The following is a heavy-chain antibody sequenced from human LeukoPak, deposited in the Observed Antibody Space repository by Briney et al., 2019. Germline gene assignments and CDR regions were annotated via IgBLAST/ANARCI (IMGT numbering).Heavy chain of an antibody. Sequence: GGSLRLSCAASGFTFSSYSMNWVRQAPGKGLEWVSSISSSSSYIYYADSVKGRFTISRDNAKNSLYLQMNSLRAEDTAVYYCARDSHYYYDSSGYSLWGQGTLVTVSS. D-gene: IGHD3-22*01. V-gene: IGHV3-21*01. CDR3: ARDSHYYYDSSGYSL. J-gene: IGHJ4*02. CDR2: ISSSSSYI. CDR1: GFTFSSYS.